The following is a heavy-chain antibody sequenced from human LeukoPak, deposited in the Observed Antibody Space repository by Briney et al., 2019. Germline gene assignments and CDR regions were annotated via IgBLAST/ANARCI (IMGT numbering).Heavy chain of an antibody. D-gene: IGHD4-11*01. Sequence: GASVKVSCKASGGTFSSYAISWVRQAPGQGLEWMGRIIPIFGTANYAQNFQGRVTITTDESTSTAYMEVSSLRIEDTAVYYCASVTVTTWAPDGHMDVWGKGTTVTVSS. CDR2: IIPIFGTA. CDR1: GGTFSSYA. J-gene: IGHJ6*03. V-gene: IGHV1-69*05. CDR3: ASVTVTTWAPDGHMDV.